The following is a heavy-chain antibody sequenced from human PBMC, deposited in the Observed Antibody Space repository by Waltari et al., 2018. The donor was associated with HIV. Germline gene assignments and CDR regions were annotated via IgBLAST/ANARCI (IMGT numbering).Heavy chain of an antibody. CDR1: GSTLDKFA. CDR2: ISGSGGNK. CDR3: AKTVPTVTSIFEGFDV. Sequence: QLLESGGGLVQPGGSLRLSCVASGSTLDKFAMNWVRQAPGQGLEWLARISGSGGNKFYADSVKGRISISRENSKNTVYLQINSLRVDDTAIYYCAKTVPTVTSIFEGFDVWGQGATVTVSS. V-gene: IGHV3-23*01. D-gene: IGHD4-17*01. J-gene: IGHJ3*01.